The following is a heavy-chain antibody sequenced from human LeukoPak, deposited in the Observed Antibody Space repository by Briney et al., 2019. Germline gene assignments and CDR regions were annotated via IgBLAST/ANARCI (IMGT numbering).Heavy chain of an antibody. J-gene: IGHJ6*03. D-gene: IGHD3-10*01. CDR2: ISAYNGNT. CDR3: ARDLRDGSGSYYTYYYYYMDV. V-gene: IGHV1-18*01. Sequence: SVKVSCKASGYTFTNYGISWVRQAPGQGLEWMGWISAYNGNTNYAQKLQGRVTMTTDTSTSTAYMELRSLRSDDTAVYYCARDLRDGSGSYYTYYYYYMDVWGKGTTVTVSS. CDR1: GYTFTNYG.